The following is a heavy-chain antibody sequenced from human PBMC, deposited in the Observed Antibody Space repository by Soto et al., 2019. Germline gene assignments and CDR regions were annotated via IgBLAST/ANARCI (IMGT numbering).Heavy chain of an antibody. V-gene: IGHV4-30-4*01. Sequence: QVQLQESGPGLVKPSQTLSLTCTVSGGSISNENYYWNWIRQPPGKGLEWIGYIYYSGNTYYNPSLQSRLTISVDTSKNQFSLKLSSVTAADTAVYYCARLYLSGQRYSSAWASNWFDPWGQGTLVTVSS. CDR3: ARLYLSGQRYSSAWASNWFDP. CDR2: IYYSGNT. J-gene: IGHJ5*02. D-gene: IGHD6-25*01. CDR1: GGSISNENYY.